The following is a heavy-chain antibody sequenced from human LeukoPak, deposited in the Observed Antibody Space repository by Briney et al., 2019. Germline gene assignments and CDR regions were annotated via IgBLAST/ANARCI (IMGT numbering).Heavy chain of an antibody. V-gene: IGHV3-23*01. D-gene: IGHD3-22*01. CDR3: AKEGYYDSSGYY. CDR1: GFTFSSYA. CDR2: ISGSGGST. J-gene: IGHJ4*02. Sequence: PGGSLRLSCAASGFTFSSYAMSSVRQAPGKGLAWVSAISGSGGSTYYADSVKGRFTISRDNSKNTLYLQMNSLRAEDTAVYSCAKEGYYDSSGYYWGQGTLVTVSS.